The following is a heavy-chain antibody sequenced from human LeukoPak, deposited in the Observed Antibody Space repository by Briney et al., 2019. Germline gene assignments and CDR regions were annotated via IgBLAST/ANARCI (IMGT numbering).Heavy chain of an antibody. CDR2: ISLSGTNT. CDR3: ARHDGVIIHGNQFYYMDV. D-gene: IGHD3-3*01. Sequence: GGSLRLSCAASGFIFSTYAMSWVRQAPGKGLDWVSSISLSGTNTYYAESVKGRFTIYRDNSKNTLYVQMNSMRAEDTAVYYCARHDGVIIHGNQFYYMDVWGKGTTITVSS. J-gene: IGHJ6*03. V-gene: IGHV3-23*01. CDR1: GFIFSTYA.